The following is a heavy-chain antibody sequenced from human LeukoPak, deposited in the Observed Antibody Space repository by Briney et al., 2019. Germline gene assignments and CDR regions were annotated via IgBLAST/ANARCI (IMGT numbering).Heavy chain of an antibody. CDR1: GFTFSSSW. D-gene: IGHD3-10*02. V-gene: IGHV3-74*03. Sequence: HAGGSLRLSCAASGFTFSSSWMHWVRQAPGKGLVWVSRIKSDGSGATYADSVKGRFTISRDNAKNSLYLQMNSLRAEDTAVYYCAELGITMIGGVWGKGTTVTISS. J-gene: IGHJ6*04. CDR3: AELGITMIGGV. CDR2: IKSDGSGA.